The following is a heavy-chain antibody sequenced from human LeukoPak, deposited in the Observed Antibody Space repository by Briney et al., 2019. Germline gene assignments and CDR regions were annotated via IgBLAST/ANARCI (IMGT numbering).Heavy chain of an antibody. V-gene: IGHV4-38-2*01. CDR3: ARIRGIVVVPAAIRGAFDI. J-gene: IGHJ3*02. Sequence: PSETLSLTCAVSGYFISSGYYWGWIRQPPGKGLEWIGSIYHSGSTYYNPSLKSRVTISVDTSKNQFSLKLSSVTAADTAVYYCARIRGIVVVPAAIRGAFDIWGQGTMVTVSS. D-gene: IGHD2-2*01. CDR1: GYFISSGYY. CDR2: IYHSGST.